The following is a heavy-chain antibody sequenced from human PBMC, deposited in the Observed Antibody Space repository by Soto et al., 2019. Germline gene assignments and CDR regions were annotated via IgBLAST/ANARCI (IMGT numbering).Heavy chain of an antibody. V-gene: IGHV5-51*01. D-gene: IGHD3-22*01. J-gene: IGHJ6*02. CDR3: ARRSPYYDSSGYLPDYYYYYGMDV. CDR1: GYSSTSYW. CDR2: IYPGDSDT. Sequence: GESLKISCKGSGYSSTSYWIGWVRQMPGKGLEWMGIIYPGDSDTRYSPSFQGQVTISADKSISTAHLQWSSLRASDTAMYYCARRSPYYDSSGYLPDYYYYYGMDVWGQGTTVTVSS.